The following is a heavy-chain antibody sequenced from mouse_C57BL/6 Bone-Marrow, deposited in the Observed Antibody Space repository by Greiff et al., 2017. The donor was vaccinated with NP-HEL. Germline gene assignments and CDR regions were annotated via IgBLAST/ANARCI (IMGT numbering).Heavy chain of an antibody. V-gene: IGHV1-81*01. CDR1: GYTFTSYG. CDR2: IYPRSGNT. J-gene: IGHJ1*03. CDR3: ARHDGSSYRYFDV. Sequence: QVQLQQSGAELTKPGASVKLSCKASGYTFTSYGISWVKQRPGQGLEWIGEIYPRSGNTYYNEKFKGKATLTADKSSSTAYMELRSLTSEATADYFCARHDGSSYRYFDVWGKGTTVTVSS. D-gene: IGHD1-1*01.